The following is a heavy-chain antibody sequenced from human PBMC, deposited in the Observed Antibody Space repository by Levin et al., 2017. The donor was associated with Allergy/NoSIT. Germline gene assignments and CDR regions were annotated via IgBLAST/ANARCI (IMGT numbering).Heavy chain of an antibody. J-gene: IGHJ4*02. CDR2: IYYDAGT. D-gene: IGHD6-13*01. Sequence: RPSETLSLTCTVSGGSITTTHYHWGWIRQPRRTGLEWIGSIYYDAGTHDTHLSPSLRGRVTISADRSRNQFSLKINSVTAADTAVYYCARLDVGIAAGGIPTPDYWGQGTQVTVSS. CDR3: ARLDVGIAAGGIPTPDY. CDR1: GGSITTTHYH. V-gene: IGHV4-39*01.